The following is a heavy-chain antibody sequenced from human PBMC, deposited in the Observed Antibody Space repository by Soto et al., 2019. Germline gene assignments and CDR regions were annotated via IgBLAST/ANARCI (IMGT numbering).Heavy chain of an antibody. Sequence: QVQLQESGPGLVKPSETLSLTCTVSGGSISSYYWSWIRQPPGKGLEWIGYIYYSGSTNYNPSLTSRVTISVDTSKNQFSLKLSSVTAADTAVYYCARGRYLGDYWGQGTLVTVSS. CDR2: IYYSGST. D-gene: IGHD1-26*01. J-gene: IGHJ4*02. V-gene: IGHV4-59*01. CDR3: ARGRYLGDY. CDR1: GGSISSYY.